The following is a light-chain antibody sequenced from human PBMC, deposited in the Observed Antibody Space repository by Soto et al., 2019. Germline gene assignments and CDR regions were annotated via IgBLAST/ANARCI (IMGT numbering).Light chain of an antibody. Sequence: QSALTQPASVSGSPGQSITISCTGTSSDVGSYNFVSWYQQHPGKAPKLMIYEGSKRPSGVSNRFSGSKSGNTASLTISGLQAEDEAEYYCCSYAGSSTWVFGGGTKVTVL. CDR1: SSDVGSYNF. V-gene: IGLV2-23*01. CDR3: CSYAGSSTWV. CDR2: EGS. J-gene: IGLJ3*02.